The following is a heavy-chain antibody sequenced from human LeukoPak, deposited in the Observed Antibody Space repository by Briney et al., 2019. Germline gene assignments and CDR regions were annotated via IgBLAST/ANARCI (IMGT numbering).Heavy chain of an antibody. J-gene: IGHJ4*02. Sequence: GASVKVSCKASGYTFTSYDINWVRQATGQGLEWTGWMNPNSGNTGYAQKFQGRVTMARNTSISTAYMELSSLRSEDTAVYYCARSSQDTAMEPDYWGQGTLVTVSS. CDR1: GYTFTSYD. CDR3: ARSSQDTAMEPDY. D-gene: IGHD5-18*01. CDR2: MNPNSGNT. V-gene: IGHV1-8*01.